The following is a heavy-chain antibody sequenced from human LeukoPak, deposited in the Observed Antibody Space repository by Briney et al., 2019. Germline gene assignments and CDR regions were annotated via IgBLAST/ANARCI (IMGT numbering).Heavy chain of an antibody. D-gene: IGHD4-23*01. CDR1: GGSISSSSYY. CDR2: IYYSGNT. V-gene: IGHV4-39*01. J-gene: IGHJ2*01. Sequence: SETLSLTCIVSGGSISSSSYYWGWIRQPPGTGLEWIGSIYYSGNTYYNPSLKSRVTISVDTSKNQFSLKLSSVTAADTAVYYCARGSTTVVTPSYFDLWGRGTLVTVSS. CDR3: ARGSTTVVTPSYFDL.